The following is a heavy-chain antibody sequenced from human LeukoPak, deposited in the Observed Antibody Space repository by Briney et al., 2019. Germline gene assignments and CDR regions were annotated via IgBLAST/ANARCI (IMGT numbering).Heavy chain of an antibody. CDR2: MNPNTGDT. V-gene: IGHV1-8*01. CDR3: TRGSLSGSSRDY. Sequence: ASVKVSCKASGYTFTGYDINWVRQATGQGLEWMGWMNPNTGDTGYAQKFQGRVTMTRNSSIDTAYMELSGLRSEDTAVYYCTRGSLSGSSRDYWGQGALLTVSS. J-gene: IGHJ4*02. CDR1: GYTFTGYD. D-gene: IGHD1-26*01.